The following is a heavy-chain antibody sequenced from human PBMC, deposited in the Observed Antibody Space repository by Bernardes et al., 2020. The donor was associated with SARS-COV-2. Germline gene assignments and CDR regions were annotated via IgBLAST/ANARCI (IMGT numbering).Heavy chain of an antibody. J-gene: IGHJ1*01. V-gene: IGHV4-34*01. CDR3: AGAGYYDSSGYSARALGH. CDR2: INHSGST. CDR1: GGSFSGYY. D-gene: IGHD3-22*01. Sequence: SETLSLTCAVYGGSFSGYYWSWIRQPPGKGLEWIGEINHSGSTNYNPSLKSRVTISVDTSKNQFSLKLSSVTAADTAVYYCAGAGYYDSSGYSARALGHWGQGTLVTVSS.